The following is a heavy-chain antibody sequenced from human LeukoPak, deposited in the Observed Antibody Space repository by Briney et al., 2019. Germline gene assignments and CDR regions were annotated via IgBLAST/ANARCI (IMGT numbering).Heavy chain of an antibody. CDR1: AFTFSSYA. Sequence: GGSPRLSCAASAFTFSSYAMSWVRHAPGKGREWVSAISAGADSTYYADSVQGRFTISRDNSKNTLYLQMSGLRAEDTAVYFCARGADGDYDSWGQGTLVTVSS. CDR2: ISAGADST. D-gene: IGHD4-17*01. V-gene: IGHV3-23*01. J-gene: IGHJ5*01. CDR3: ARGADGDYDS.